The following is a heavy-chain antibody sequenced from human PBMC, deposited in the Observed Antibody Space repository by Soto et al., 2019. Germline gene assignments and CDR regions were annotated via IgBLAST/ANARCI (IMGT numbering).Heavy chain of an antibody. CDR1: GYSLTGNS. CDR3: AVGHYGSGSYREGVDY. V-gene: IGHV1-2*02. J-gene: IGHJ4*02. D-gene: IGHD3-10*01. Sequence: GTSVKVSCEDSGYSLTGNSRHWVRQAPGQGLEWMGWINPNNGGTNYAQKFQGRVTMTTDTSTSTAYMELRSLRSDDTAVYYCAVGHYGSGSYREGVDYWGQGTLVTVSS. CDR2: INPNNGGT.